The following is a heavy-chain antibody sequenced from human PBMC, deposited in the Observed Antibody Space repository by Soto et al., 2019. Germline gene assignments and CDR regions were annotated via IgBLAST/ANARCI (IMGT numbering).Heavy chain of an antibody. D-gene: IGHD6-25*01. J-gene: IGHJ6*02. CDR3: AKDSDPVSTSSGDV. CDR1: GFTFSSYA. Sequence: EVQLLESGGGLVQPGGSLRLSCAASGFTFSSYAMSWVRQAPGKGLEWVSAISGSAGSTYYADSVKGRFTISRDNSKNTLYLQMNSLRAEDTAVYYCAKDSDPVSTSSGDVWGQGTTVTVSS. CDR2: ISGSAGST. V-gene: IGHV3-23*01.